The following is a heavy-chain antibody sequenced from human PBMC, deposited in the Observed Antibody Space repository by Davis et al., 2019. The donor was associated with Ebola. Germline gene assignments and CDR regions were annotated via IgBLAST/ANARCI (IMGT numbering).Heavy chain of an antibody. V-gene: IGHV3-9*01. CDR2: NSWVRGSI. D-gene: IGHD3-22*01. CDR3: ARDITMIVVDTYGMDV. CDR1: GFTFVAYA. J-gene: IGHJ6*02. Sequence: GSPLRLSFPPPGFTFVAYAMHWLRQPPGRGLEWVSGNSWVRGSIGYADSVKGRFTISRDNAKTSLYLQMNSLRAEDTAVYYCARDITMIVVDTYGMDVWGQGTTVTVSS.